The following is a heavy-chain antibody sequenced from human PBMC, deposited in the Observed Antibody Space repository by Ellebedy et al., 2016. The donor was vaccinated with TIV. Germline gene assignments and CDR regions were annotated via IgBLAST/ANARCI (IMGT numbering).Heavy chain of an antibody. CDR1: GFTFSSDA. CDR3: ARWPSGDAPLNY. CDR2: ISYDGSNK. V-gene: IGHV3-30-3*01. Sequence: GGSLRLSCAASGFTFSSDAMHWVRQAPGKGLEWVAVISYDGSNKYYADSVKGRFTISRDNSKNTLYLQMNSLGVEDTAVYYCARWPSGDAPLNYWGKGTLVTVSS. J-gene: IGHJ4*02. D-gene: IGHD4-17*01.